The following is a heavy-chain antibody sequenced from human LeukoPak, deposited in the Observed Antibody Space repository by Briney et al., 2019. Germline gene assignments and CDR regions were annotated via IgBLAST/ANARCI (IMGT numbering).Heavy chain of an antibody. CDR3: ASPKWDRGAEREFDY. J-gene: IGHJ4*02. D-gene: IGHD1-26*01. Sequence: PGGSLRLSCAASGFTFSSYWMSWVRQAPGKGLEWVANIKQDGSEKYYVDSVKGRFTISRDNAKNSLYLQMNSLRAEDTAVYYCASPKWDRGAEREFDYWGQGTLVTVSS. CDR2: IKQDGSEK. CDR1: GFTFSSYW. V-gene: IGHV3-7*01.